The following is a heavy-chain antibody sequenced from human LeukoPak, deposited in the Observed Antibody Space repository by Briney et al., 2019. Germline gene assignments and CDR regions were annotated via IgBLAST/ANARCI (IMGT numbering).Heavy chain of an antibody. J-gene: IGHJ4*02. CDR1: GLSFERMW. V-gene: IGHV3-23*01. CDR3: AKGFTTGWSEGYLDY. CDR2: ISGGNT. Sequence: GGSLRLSCAASGLSFERMWMSWVRQAPGKGLEWVSGISGGNTYYADSVRGRFTISRDSSKNTLYLHMDFLRAEDTAVYLCAKGFTTGWSEGYLDYWGQGTLVSVSS. D-gene: IGHD6-19*01.